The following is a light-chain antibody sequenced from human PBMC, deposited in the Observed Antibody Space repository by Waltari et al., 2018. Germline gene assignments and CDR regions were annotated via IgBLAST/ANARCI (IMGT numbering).Light chain of an antibody. Sequence: SCRASQSVSRTVAWYQQKPGQAPRLLIYDASTRATGIPDRFSGSGFGTDFSLTISRLEAEDFAVYYCQKYGTLPATFGQGTTVEIK. V-gene: IGKV3-20*01. J-gene: IGKJ1*01. CDR1: QSVSRTV. CDR2: DAS. CDR3: QKYGTLPAT.